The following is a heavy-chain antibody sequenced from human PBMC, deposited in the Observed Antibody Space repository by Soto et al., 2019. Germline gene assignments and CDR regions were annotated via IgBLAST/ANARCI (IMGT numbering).Heavy chain of an antibody. V-gene: IGHV3-30-3*01. J-gene: IGHJ4*02. CDR2: ILYDGSNK. CDR1: GFTFSSYA. CDR3: ARDGADYGDSFLFDY. D-gene: IGHD4-17*01. Sequence: QVQLVESGGGVVQPGRSLRLSCAASGFTFSSYAMHWVRQAPGKGLEWVAVILYDGSNKYYADSVKGRFTISRDNSKNTLYLQMNSLRAEDTAVYYCARDGADYGDSFLFDYWGQGTLVTVSS.